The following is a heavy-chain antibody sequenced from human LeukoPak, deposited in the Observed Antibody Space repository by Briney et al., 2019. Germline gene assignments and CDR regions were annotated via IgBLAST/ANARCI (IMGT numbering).Heavy chain of an antibody. CDR2: ISGSDGSS. D-gene: IGHD5-12*01. Sequence: GGSLRLSCAASGFTFNSFAMNWVRQAPGKGLEWVSSISGSDGSSHHADSVKGRFTISRDNSKNTLYLQMNSLRAEDTAVYYCAKDRGGYSGYDFDYWGQGTLVTVSS. J-gene: IGHJ4*02. CDR3: AKDRGGYSGYDFDY. V-gene: IGHV3-23*01. CDR1: GFTFNSFA.